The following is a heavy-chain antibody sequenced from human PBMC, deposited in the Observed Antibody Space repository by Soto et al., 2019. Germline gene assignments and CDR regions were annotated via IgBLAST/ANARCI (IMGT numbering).Heavy chain of an antibody. J-gene: IGHJ4*02. Sequence: GESLKISCKGSGYSFTSYWIGWVRQMPGKGLEWMGIIYPGDSDTRYSPSFQGQVTISADESISTAYLQWSSLKASDTTMYYCARGKLKGDGYNSGGFDYWGRGTLVTVSS. D-gene: IGHD1-26*01. CDR1: GYSFTSYW. CDR2: IYPGDSDT. V-gene: IGHV5-51*01. CDR3: ARGKLKGDGYNSGGFDY.